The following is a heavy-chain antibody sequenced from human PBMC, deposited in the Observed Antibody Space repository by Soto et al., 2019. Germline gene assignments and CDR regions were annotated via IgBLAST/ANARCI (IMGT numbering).Heavy chain of an antibody. CDR3: ARADVLLWFGEIN. D-gene: IGHD3-10*01. Sequence: LRLSCAASGFTFSSYWMSWVRQAPGKGLEWVANIKQDGSEKYYVDSVKGRFTISRDNAKNSLYLQMNSLRAEDTAVYYCARADVLLWFGEINWGQGTLVTVSS. CDR2: IKQDGSEK. J-gene: IGHJ4*02. V-gene: IGHV3-7*03. CDR1: GFTFSSYW.